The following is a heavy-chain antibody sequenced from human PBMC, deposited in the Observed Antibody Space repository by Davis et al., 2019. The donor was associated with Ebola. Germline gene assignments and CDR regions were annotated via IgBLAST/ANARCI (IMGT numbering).Heavy chain of an antibody. Sequence: GESLKISCAASGFTFSNAWMSWVRQAPGKGLEWVGRIKSKTDGGTTDYAAPVKGRFTISRDDSKNTLYLQMNSLKTEDTAVYYCTTVIRSDFHWDYDSSGYYNDYWGQGTLVTVSS. CDR1: GFTFSNAW. CDR2: IKSKTDGGTT. J-gene: IGHJ4*02. V-gene: IGHV3-15*01. CDR3: TTVIRSDFHWDYDSSGYYNDY. D-gene: IGHD3-22*01.